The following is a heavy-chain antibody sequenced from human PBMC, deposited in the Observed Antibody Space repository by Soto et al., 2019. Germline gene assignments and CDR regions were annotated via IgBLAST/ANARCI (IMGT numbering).Heavy chain of an antibody. J-gene: IGHJ4*02. CDR1: GGSFSGYY. V-gene: IGHV4-34*01. CDR2: INHSGST. D-gene: IGHD5-18*01. CDR3: ARSHKAMANFDY. Sequence: SETLSLTCAVYGGSFSGYYWSWIRQPPGKGLEWIGEINHSGSTNYNPSLKSRVTISVDTSKNQFSLKLSSVTDADTAVYYCARSHKAMANFDYWCQAILVTVS.